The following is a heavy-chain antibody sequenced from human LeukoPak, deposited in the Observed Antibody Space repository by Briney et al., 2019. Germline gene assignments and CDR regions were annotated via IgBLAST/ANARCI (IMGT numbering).Heavy chain of an antibody. CDR1: GLTFSTYA. CDR2: VSGGGGST. V-gene: IGHV3-23*01. Sequence: GGSLRLSCAASGLTFSTYAMMWVRQAPGKGLEWVSAVSGGGGSTYYADSVKGRFTISRDNSKNILYLQMNSLRAEDTAVYYCAKDQGYWGQGTLVTVSS. J-gene: IGHJ4*02. CDR3: AKDQGY.